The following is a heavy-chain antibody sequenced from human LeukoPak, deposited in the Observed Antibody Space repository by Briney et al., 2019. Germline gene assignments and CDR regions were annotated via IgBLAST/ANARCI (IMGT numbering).Heavy chain of an antibody. CDR1: TLTFSSFG. CDR3: AKDKGVRYFDY. Sequence: PGGSLRLSCAASTLTFSSFGMHWVRQAPGKGLEWVTFIRSDGSDTYYADSVKGRFTISRDNSMNTLYLQMNILRPEDTAVYYCAKDKGVRYFDYWGQGTLVTVSS. V-gene: IGHV3-30*02. J-gene: IGHJ4*02. D-gene: IGHD1-1*01. CDR2: IRSDGSDT.